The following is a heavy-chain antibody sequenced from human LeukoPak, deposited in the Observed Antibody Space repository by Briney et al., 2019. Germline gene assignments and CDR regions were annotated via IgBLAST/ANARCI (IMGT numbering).Heavy chain of an antibody. Sequence: GGSLRLSCAASGFTFSSYAMSWVRQAPGKGLEWVSAISGSGGSTYYADSVKGRFTISRDNSKNTLYLQMNSLRAEDTVVYYCAKDRFYYDSSGYRDAFDIWGQGTMVTVSS. CDR1: GFTFSSYA. J-gene: IGHJ3*02. CDR3: AKDRFYYDSSGYRDAFDI. V-gene: IGHV3-23*01. D-gene: IGHD3-22*01. CDR2: ISGSGGST.